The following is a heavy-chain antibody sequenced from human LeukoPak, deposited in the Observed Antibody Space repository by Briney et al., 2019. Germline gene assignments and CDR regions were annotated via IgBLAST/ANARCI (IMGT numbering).Heavy chain of an antibody. CDR3: ARDFVRYYDFWSGYRYFDY. Sequence: ASVKVSCKASGYTFTGYYMHWVRQAPGQGLEWMGWINPNSGGTNYAQKFQGRVTMTRDTSISTAYMELSRLRSDDTAVYYCARDFVRYYDFWSGYRYFDYWGQGTLVTVSS. D-gene: IGHD3-3*01. CDR1: GYTFTGYY. J-gene: IGHJ4*02. CDR2: INPNSGGT. V-gene: IGHV1-2*02.